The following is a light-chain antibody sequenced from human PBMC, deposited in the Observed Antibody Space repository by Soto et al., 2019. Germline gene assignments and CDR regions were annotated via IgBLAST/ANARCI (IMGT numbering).Light chain of an antibody. V-gene: IGKV4-1*01. CDR3: QQYYSTPLT. CDR1: QSVLYSSNNKNY. CDR2: WAS. J-gene: IGKJ4*01. Sequence: DIVMTQSPDSLAVSLGERATINCKSSQSVLYSSNNKNYLAWYQQKPGQPPKLLIYWASTRESGVPDRFSGSGSGTDFTLSISSLHAEPVAVYYCQQYYSTPLTFVGATKVAIK.